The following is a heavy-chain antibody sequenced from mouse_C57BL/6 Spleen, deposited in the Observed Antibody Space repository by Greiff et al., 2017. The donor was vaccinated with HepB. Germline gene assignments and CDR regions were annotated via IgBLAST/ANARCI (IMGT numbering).Heavy chain of an antibody. D-gene: IGHD1-1*01. CDR1: GFNIKNTY. V-gene: IGHV14-3*01. J-gene: IGHJ3*01. CDR2: IDPASGNT. Sequence: VQLKQSVAELVRPGASVKLSCTASGFNIKNTYMHWVKQRPEQGLEWIGRIDPASGNTKYAPKFQGKATITADTSSNTAYLQLSSLTSEDTAIYYCAYYYGSSVWFAYWGQGTLVTVSA. CDR3: AYYYGSSVWFAY.